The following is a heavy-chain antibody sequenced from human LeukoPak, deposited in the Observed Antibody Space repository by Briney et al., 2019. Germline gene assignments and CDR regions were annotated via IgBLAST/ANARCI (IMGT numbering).Heavy chain of an antibody. V-gene: IGHV4-39*01. Sequence: PSETLSLTCTVSGDSISSSSYYWGWIRQPPGKGLEWIGSIYYSGSTYYNPSLKSRVTISVDTSKNQFSLKLSSVTAADTAVYYCARHRLWAHWFDPWGQGTLVTVSS. J-gene: IGHJ5*02. CDR1: GDSISSSSYY. CDR2: IYYSGST. D-gene: IGHD3-16*01. CDR3: ARHRLWAHWFDP.